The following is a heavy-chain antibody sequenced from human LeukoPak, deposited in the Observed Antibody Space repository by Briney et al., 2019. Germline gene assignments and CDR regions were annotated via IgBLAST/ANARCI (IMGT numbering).Heavy chain of an antibody. J-gene: IGHJ4*02. Sequence: SETLSLTCSVSGDSISSSSYYWDWIRQPPGKGLEWIGTIHYSGSTSAIPSLKSRVAISAHTSKNHFSLNLTSVTAADTAVYYCARRHRSSWSDFDYWGQGTLVTVSS. CDR3: ARRHRSSWSDFDY. D-gene: IGHD6-13*01. V-gene: IGHV4-39*01. CDR1: GDSISSSSYY. CDR2: IHYSGST.